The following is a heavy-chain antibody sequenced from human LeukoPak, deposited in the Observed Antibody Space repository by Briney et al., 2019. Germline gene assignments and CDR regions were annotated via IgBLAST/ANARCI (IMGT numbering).Heavy chain of an antibody. D-gene: IGHD2-8*01. V-gene: IGHV3-30-3*01. CDR2: ISYDGSNK. Sequence: PGGSLRLSCAASGFTFSSYAMHWVRQAPGKGLEWVAVISYDGSNKYYADSVKGRFTISRDNSKNTLYLQMNSLRAEDTAVYSCARSFIVLMVYAPFDYWGQGTLVTVSS. CDR1: GFTFSSYA. J-gene: IGHJ4*02. CDR3: ARSFIVLMVYAPFDY.